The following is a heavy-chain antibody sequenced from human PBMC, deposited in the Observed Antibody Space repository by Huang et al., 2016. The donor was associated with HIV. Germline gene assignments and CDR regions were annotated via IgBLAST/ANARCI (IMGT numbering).Heavy chain of an antibody. Sequence: EVQLVESGGGLVQPGGSLRLSCAASGFTFSSYWMHWVRQVPGKGLVWVSRINSDGSSSGYADSVKGPFTISRDNAKNTVNLQMNSLRVEDTGVYYCVRDPRIQSWLNYFDYWGQGTLVSVSS. CDR2: INSDGSSS. CDR3: VRDPRIQSWLNYFDY. J-gene: IGHJ4*02. V-gene: IGHV3-74*01. D-gene: IGHD3-22*01. CDR1: GFTFSSYW.